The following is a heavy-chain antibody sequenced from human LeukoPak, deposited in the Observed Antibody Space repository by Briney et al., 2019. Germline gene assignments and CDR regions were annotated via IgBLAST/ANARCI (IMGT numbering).Heavy chain of an antibody. V-gene: IGHV4-34*01. D-gene: IGHD3-10*01. CDR1: GGSFSGYY. Sequence: PSETLSLTCAVYGGSFSGYYWSWIRQPPGKGLEWIGEINHSGSTNYNPSLKSRVPISVDTSKNQFSLKLSSVTAADTAVYYCARHRHYYGSGSRGLGYWGQGTLVTVSS. CDR3: ARHRHYYGSGSRGLGY. CDR2: INHSGST. J-gene: IGHJ4*02.